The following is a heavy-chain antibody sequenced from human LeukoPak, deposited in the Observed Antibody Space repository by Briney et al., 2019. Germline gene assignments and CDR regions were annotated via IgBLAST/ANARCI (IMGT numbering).Heavy chain of an antibody. V-gene: IGHV4-34*01. D-gene: IGHD4-23*01. Sequence: SETLSLTCAVYGGSFSGYYWSWIRQPPGKGLEWIGEINHSGSTNYNPSLKSRVAISVDTSKNRFSLKLSSVTAADTAVYYCARRTYGGKRTDYWGQGTLVTVSS. CDR3: ARRTYGGKRTDY. CDR2: INHSGST. J-gene: IGHJ4*02. CDR1: GGSFSGYY.